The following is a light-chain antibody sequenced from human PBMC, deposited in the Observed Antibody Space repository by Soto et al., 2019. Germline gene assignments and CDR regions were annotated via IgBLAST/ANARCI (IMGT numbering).Light chain of an antibody. CDR2: GIS. CDR3: HQYGSKPYT. Sequence: EIVLTQSPGTMSVSPGERATLSCRASQAITASYLAWYHQRPGQAPRLLIYGISIRAPGIPDRFSGSGSGSDFTLTIDSLESEDVGVFFCHQYGSKPYTFGQGTSLQI. J-gene: IGKJ2*01. CDR1: QAITASY. V-gene: IGKV3-20*01.